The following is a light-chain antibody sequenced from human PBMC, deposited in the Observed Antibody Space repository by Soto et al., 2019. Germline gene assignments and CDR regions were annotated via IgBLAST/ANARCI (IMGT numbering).Light chain of an antibody. J-gene: IGKJ1*01. CDR1: PSISSW. CDR3: QQYRA. Sequence: DIQMTQSPSTLSASVGDRVTITCRASPSISSWLAWYQQKPGKAPKLLIYDASSLESGVPSRFSGSGSGTKFTLTISSLQPDDFATYYCQQYRAFGQGTKV. CDR2: DAS. V-gene: IGKV1-5*01.